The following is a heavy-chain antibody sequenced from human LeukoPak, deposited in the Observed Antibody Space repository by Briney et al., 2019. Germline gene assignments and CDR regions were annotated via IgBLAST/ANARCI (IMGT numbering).Heavy chain of an antibody. CDR2: INPKNAGT. D-gene: IGHD6-19*01. J-gene: IGHJ5*02. Sequence: GASVKVSCKASGYTFTGHYMHWVRQAPGQGLEWMGWINPKNAGTNFAQRFQGRLTLTRDTSISTAYMELSSLRSDDTAVYYCARDMPIAMTGPTKNWFEPWGQGTLVIVSS. V-gene: IGHV1-2*02. CDR3: ARDMPIAMTGPTKNWFEP. CDR1: GYTFTGHY.